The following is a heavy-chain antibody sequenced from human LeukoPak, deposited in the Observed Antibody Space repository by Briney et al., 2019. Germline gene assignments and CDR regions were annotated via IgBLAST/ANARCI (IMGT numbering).Heavy chain of an antibody. V-gene: IGHV3-48*04. J-gene: IGHJ6*03. CDR3: ARDPSMGV. CDR1: GFTYSSYS. CDR2: ISSSSSTI. Sequence: GGSLRLSCAASGFTYSSYSMNWVRQAPGKGLEWVSYISSSSSTIYHADSVKGRFTISRDNAKNSLYLQMNSLRAEDTAVYYCARDPSMGVWGKGTTVTVSS.